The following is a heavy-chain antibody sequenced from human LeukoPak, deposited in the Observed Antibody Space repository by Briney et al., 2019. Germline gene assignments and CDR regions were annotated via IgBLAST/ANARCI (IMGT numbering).Heavy chain of an antibody. CDR3: ARDFDMGITPGDDFDF. J-gene: IGHJ4*02. Sequence: PGGSLRLSCAASGFSFSKYWMHWVRQTPGEGLVWVARIKEDGTYTSYADSVKGQFTISRDNARNTVFLQMNSLRAEDTAVYYCARDFDMGITPGDDFDFWGQGTLVTVSS. CDR1: GFSFSKYW. CDR2: IKEDGTYT. D-gene: IGHD3-9*01. V-gene: IGHV3-74*01.